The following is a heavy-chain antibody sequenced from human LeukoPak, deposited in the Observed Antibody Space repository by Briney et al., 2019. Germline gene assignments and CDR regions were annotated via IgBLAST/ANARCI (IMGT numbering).Heavy chain of an antibody. Sequence: GGSLRLSCAASGFTFNDYAMHWVRQPPGKGLEWVSSIRWNSGQIDYAESVKGRFTISRDNAKSSIYLQMDSLTAEDTALYYCAKDSQPYYYYYIDVWGKGTTVTVSS. V-gene: IGHV3-9*01. CDR2: IRWNSGQI. CDR3: AKDSQPYYYYYIDV. CDR1: GFTFNDYA. J-gene: IGHJ6*03.